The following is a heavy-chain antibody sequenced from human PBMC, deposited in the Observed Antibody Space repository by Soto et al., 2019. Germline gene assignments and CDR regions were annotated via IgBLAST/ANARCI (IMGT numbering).Heavy chain of an antibody. D-gene: IGHD3-10*01. Sequence: QVQLVQSGAEVEMPGSSVKVSCKTSGVSFNNNGIGWVRQAPGHGLEWMGGVSPPFRTSNYARKFRGRISITADAAPGTVNMDLSSLTSEDTAQYYCARVLYYGSGRYSPYGMDVWGQGTTVTVSS. CDR2: VSPPFRTS. CDR1: GVSFNNNG. CDR3: ARVLYYGSGRYSPYGMDV. J-gene: IGHJ6*02. V-gene: IGHV1-69*01.